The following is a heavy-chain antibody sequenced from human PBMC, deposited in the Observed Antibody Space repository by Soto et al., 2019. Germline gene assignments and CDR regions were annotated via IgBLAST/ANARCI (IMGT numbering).Heavy chain of an antibody. CDR3: GRVALIADPRKYSDY. Sequence: EVQLVESGGGLVQPGGSLRLSCAASGFTFSDYYMDWVRQAPGKGLEWVGRIRNKAKSYSTEYAASVKGRFTISRDDLKNSLYLPVTSLKTEETSVDYCGRVALIADPRKYSDYWGKGTLVTVSS. V-gene: IGHV3-72*01. CDR1: GFTFSDYY. CDR2: IRNKAKSYST. J-gene: IGHJ4*02.